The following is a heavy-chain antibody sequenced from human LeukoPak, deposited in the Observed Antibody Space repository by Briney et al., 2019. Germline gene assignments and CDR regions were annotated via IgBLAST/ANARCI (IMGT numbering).Heavy chain of an antibody. Sequence: GGSLRLSCAASGFTFDNYAMNWVRQVPGKGLEWISLISWNSGTIGYADSVKGRFTISRDNAKNSLYLQMNSLRPEDTALYYCAKSHCSSTSCYPGDYWGQGTLVTVSS. J-gene: IGHJ4*02. CDR1: GFTFDNYA. V-gene: IGHV3-9*01. D-gene: IGHD2-2*01. CDR2: ISWNSGTI. CDR3: AKSHCSSTSCYPGDY.